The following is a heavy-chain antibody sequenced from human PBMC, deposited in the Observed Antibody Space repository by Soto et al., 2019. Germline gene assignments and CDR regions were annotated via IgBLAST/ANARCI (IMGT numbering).Heavy chain of an antibody. CDR2: IIPIFGTA. CDR1: GGTFSSYA. D-gene: IGHD1-26*01. CDR3: ASVGSSGSYSPEKVDDY. Sequence: ASVKVSCKASGGTFSSYAISWVRQAPGQGLEWMGGIIPIFGTANYAQKFQGRVTITADESTSTAYMELSSLRSEDTAVYYCASVGSSGSYSPEKVDDYWGQGSLVSVSA. V-gene: IGHV1-69*13. J-gene: IGHJ4*02.